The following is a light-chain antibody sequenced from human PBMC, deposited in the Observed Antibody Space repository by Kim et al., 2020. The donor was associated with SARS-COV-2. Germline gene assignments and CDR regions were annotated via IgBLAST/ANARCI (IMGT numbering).Light chain of an antibody. CDR3: SLWDGSLDGAI. CDR2: GYN. Sequence: GQTVPISCSKSGSNTGTNSINWYQQLPGTAPKLLIFGYNQRPSGIPDRFSGSMSGASASLAISGLQSEDEALYYCSLWDGSLDGAIFGGGTQLTVL. CDR1: GSNTGTNS. J-gene: IGLJ2*01. V-gene: IGLV1-44*01.